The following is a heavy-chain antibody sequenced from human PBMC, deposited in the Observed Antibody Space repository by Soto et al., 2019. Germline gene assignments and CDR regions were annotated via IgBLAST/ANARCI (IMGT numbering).Heavy chain of an antibody. V-gene: IGHV4-34*01. D-gene: IGHD3-16*01. J-gene: IGHJ5*02. CDR3: ARGRGEIQGP. CDR2: INHSGST. Sequence: PSETLSLTCAVYGGSFSDNYWSWIRQPPGKGLEWLGEINHSGSTNHNPSLKSRVTILADTSKKQFYLKLSSVTAADTAVYYCARGRGEIQGPWGQGTLVTVSS. CDR1: GGSFSDNY.